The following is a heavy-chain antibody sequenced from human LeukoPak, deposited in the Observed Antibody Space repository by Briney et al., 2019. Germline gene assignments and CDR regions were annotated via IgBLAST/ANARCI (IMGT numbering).Heavy chain of an antibody. D-gene: IGHD1-14*01. J-gene: IGHJ4*02. CDR1: GFTFGGYG. V-gene: IGHV3-33*01. Sequence: PGRSLRLSCAGSGFTFGGYGMPWFRQTPGKGLEWVAVIAYDGSRAFYADSVKGRFTISRDNSKNTMSVQMDDLIAEDMSVYYCTRYNNDHFDYWGQGTLVTVSS. CDR2: IAYDGSRA. CDR3: TRYNNDHFDY.